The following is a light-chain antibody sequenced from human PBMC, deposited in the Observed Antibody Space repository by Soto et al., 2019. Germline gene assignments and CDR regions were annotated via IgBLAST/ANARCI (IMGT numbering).Light chain of an antibody. CDR3: QQYNSSSGWM. J-gene: IGKJ1*01. CDR1: QSISTW. CDR2: DAS. V-gene: IGKV1-5*01. Sequence: DIQMTQSPPTLSASVGDSVTITCRASQSISTWLAWYQQKPGKAPKLLIYDASSLESGVPSRFSGSGSGTEFTLTISILQPDDFAAYYCQQYNSSSGWMFGQGTKVEIK.